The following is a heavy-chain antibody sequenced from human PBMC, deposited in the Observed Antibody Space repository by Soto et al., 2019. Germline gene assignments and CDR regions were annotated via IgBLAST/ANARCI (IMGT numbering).Heavy chain of an antibody. CDR2: ISYDGSNK. D-gene: IGHD5-18*01. V-gene: IGHV3-30*18. J-gene: IGHJ4*02. CDR3: AKRYSYGVDY. CDR1: GFTFSSYG. Sequence: QVQLVESGGGVVQPGRSLRLSCAASGFTFSSYGMHWVRQAPGKGLEWVAVISYDGSNKYYADSVKGRFTISRDNSKKTLYLQMNSLRAEDTAVYYCAKRYSYGVDYWGEGTLVTVSS.